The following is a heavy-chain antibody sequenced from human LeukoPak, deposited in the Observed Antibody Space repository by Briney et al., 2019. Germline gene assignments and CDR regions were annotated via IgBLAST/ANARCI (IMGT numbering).Heavy chain of an antibody. CDR2: IYPSGST. V-gene: IGHV4-61*02. CDR3: AKGGGYGDHRGLHWFDP. Sequence: SQTLSLTCTVSGGSISSCTYYWSWIRQPAGKGLEWIGRIYPSGSTNYNPSLKSRVTISIDTSKNQFSLKLSSVTAADTAVYYCAKGGGYGDHRGLHWFDPWGQGTLVTVSS. CDR1: GGSISSCTYY. J-gene: IGHJ5*02. D-gene: IGHD4-17*01.